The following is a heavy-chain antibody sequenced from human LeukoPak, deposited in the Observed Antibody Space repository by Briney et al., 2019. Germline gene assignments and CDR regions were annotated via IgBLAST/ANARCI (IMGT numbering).Heavy chain of an antibody. CDR1: GFTFSNYA. D-gene: IGHD3-10*01. CDR2: IRYDGSSK. J-gene: IGHJ4*02. V-gene: IGHV3-30*02. Sequence: GGSLRLSCAASGFTFSNYAMHWVRQPPGKGLEWLAYIRYDGSSKYYADFVKGRFTTSRDYSKNTLYLHMNSLRAEDTAVYYCARDQAGSGHYADYWGQGTLVTVSS. CDR3: ARDQAGSGHYADY.